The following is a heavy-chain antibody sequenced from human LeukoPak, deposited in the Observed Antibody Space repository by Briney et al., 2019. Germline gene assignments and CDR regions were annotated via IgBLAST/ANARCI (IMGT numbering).Heavy chain of an antibody. CDR3: ARDRKRSAAGTGWFDP. J-gene: IGHJ5*02. V-gene: IGHV1-2*02. D-gene: IGHD6-13*01. Sequence: ASVKVSCKASGYTFTGYYMHWVRQAPGQGVEWMGWINPNSGSTNYAQKFQGRVTMTRDTSISTAYMDLSRLRSDDTAVYYCARDRKRSAAGTGWFDPWGQGTLVTVSS. CDR2: INPNSGST. CDR1: GYTFTGYY.